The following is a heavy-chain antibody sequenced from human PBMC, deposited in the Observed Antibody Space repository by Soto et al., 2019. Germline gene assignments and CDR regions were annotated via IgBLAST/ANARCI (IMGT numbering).Heavy chain of an antibody. Sequence: QVQLVESGGGVVQPGRSLRLSCAASGFTFSSYGMHWVRQAPGKGLEWVAVIWYDGSNKYYAASVKGRFTISRDNPKNTLYLQMNSLRAEDTAVYYCARDRGGQGLVRVAFYIWGQGTIATLAS. J-gene: IGHJ3*02. CDR1: GFTFSSYG. D-gene: IGHD6-19*01. V-gene: IGHV3-33*01. CDR2: IWYDGSNK. CDR3: ARDRGGQGLVRVAFYI.